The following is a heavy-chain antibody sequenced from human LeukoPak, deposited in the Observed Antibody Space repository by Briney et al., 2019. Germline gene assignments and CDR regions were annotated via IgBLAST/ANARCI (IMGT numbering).Heavy chain of an antibody. J-gene: IGHJ4*02. CDR3: AREDPGITMVRGGSFDY. V-gene: IGHV4-31*03. D-gene: IGHD3-10*01. Sequence: SSQTLSLTCTVSGGSISSGGYYWSWIRQHPGKGLEWIGSIYYSGSTYYNPSLTSRLTISVDTSKNQFSLKLSSVTAADTAVYYCAREDPGITMVRGGSFDYWGQGTLVTVSS. CDR1: GGSISSGGYY. CDR2: IYYSGST.